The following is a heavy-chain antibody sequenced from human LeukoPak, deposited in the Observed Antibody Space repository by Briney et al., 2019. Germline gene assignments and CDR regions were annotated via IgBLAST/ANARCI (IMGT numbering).Heavy chain of an antibody. CDR1: GYTFTGYH. CDR3: AREGKNSGRQYNWFDP. J-gene: IGHJ5*02. Sequence: ASVKVSCKASGYTFTGYHIHWVRQAPGQGLEWMGRINPNSGGTNYAQKFQGGVTMTRDTSISTAYMVLSRLRSDDTAVYYCAREGKNSGRQYNWFDPWGQGTLVTVSS. V-gene: IGHV1-2*06. D-gene: IGHD1-26*01. CDR2: INPNSGGT.